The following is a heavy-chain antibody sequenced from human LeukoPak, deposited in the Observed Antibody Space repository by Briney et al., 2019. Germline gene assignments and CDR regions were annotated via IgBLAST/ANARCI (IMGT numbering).Heavy chain of an antibody. CDR1: GFTFSSHA. J-gene: IGHJ6*02. CDR3: ARENNYYYYGMDV. D-gene: IGHD2/OR15-2a*01. Sequence: GGSLRLSCAASGFTFSSHAMNWVRQAPGKGLEWVSYISSSGSTIYYADSVKGRFTISRDNAKNSLYLQMNSLRAEDTAVYYCARENNYYYYGMDVWGQGTTVTVSS. V-gene: IGHV3-48*04. CDR2: ISSSGSTI.